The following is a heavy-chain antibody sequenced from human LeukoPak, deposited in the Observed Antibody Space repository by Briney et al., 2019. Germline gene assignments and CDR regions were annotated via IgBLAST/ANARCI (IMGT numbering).Heavy chain of an antibody. CDR3: ANLPLNSGDDY. CDR1: GYTFTGYY. V-gene: IGHV1-2*02. CDR2: INPNSGDT. D-gene: IGHD1-26*01. J-gene: IGHJ4*02. Sequence: GASVTVSCKASGYTFTGYYIHWVRQAPGQGLEWMGWINPNSGDTNYAQKFQGRVTVTSDTSISTAYMELSRLTSDDTAMYYCANLPLNSGDDYWGQGTLVTVSS.